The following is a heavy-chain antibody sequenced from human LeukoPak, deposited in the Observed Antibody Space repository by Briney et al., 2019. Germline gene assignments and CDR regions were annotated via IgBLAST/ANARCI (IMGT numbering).Heavy chain of an antibody. V-gene: IGHV3-23*01. D-gene: IGHD4-17*01. J-gene: IGHJ6*02. CDR1: GLTYRNFA. CDR3: ATRTLTQGSDYFYYGMDV. Sequence: GGSLRLSCAASGLTYRNFAMTWVRQAPGEGLEWVSTISGNGGSKYYADSVQGRFSISRDNSKHTQWLQVNSLRAEDTALYYCATRTLTQGSDYFYYGMDVWGQGTTVTVSS. CDR2: ISGNGGSK.